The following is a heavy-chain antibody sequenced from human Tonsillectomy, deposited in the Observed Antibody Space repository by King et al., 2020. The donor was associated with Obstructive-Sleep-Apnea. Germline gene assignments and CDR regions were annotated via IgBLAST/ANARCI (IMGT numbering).Heavy chain of an antibody. Sequence: QLVQSRAEVKKPGESLKISCKASGYNFAINWIGWVRQMPGKGLQWLGIIFPADSDTRYSPSFQGRVTLSADKSISTAYLQWSRLKAADTAMYYCASQGDLLELRDDALDIWGQGTMVTVSS. CDR3: ASQGDLLELRDDALDI. J-gene: IGHJ3*02. CDR2: IFPADSDT. D-gene: IGHD1-7*01. V-gene: IGHV5-51*01. CDR1: GYNFAINW.